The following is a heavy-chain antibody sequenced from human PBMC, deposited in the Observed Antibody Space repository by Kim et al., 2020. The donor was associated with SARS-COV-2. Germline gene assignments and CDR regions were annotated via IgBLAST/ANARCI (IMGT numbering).Heavy chain of an antibody. CDR1: GFTFGDYA. V-gene: IGHV3-49*03. CDR3: TRDPTMANYGMDV. J-gene: IGHJ6*02. CDR2: IRSKAYGGTT. Sequence: GGSLRLSCTASGFTFGDYAMSWFRQAPGKGLEWVGFIRSKAYGGTTEYAASVKGRFTISRDDSKSIAYLQMNSLKTEDTAVYYCTRDPTMANYGMDVWGQGTTVTVSS. D-gene: IGHD5-12*01.